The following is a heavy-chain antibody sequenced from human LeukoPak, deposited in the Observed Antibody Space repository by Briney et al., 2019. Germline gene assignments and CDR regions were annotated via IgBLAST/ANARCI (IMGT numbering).Heavy chain of an antibody. D-gene: IGHD3-22*01. V-gene: IGHV1-18*01. CDR3: ARGSTYYYDSSGYTDFDY. CDR1: GYTFTSYG. J-gene: IGHJ4*02. Sequence: ASVKVSCKASGYTFTSYGISWVRQAPGQGLEWMGWISAYNGNTNYAQKLLGRVTMTTDTSTSTAYMELRSLRSDDTAVYYCARGSTYYYDSSGYTDFDYWGQGTLVTVSS. CDR2: ISAYNGNT.